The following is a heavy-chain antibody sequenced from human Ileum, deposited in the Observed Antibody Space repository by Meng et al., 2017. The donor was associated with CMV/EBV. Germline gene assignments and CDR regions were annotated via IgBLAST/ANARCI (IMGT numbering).Heavy chain of an antibody. J-gene: IGHJ3*02. CDR3: VRVAILDGVAI. D-gene: IGHD3-3*01. Sequence: GSLRLSCTVSDGSIRIRNSNFYWGWIRQPPGKGLDWIGNIYNGGNTYYNPSVKSRVTISLDTSKSQFSLKLSSVTAADTALYYCVRVAILDGVAIWGQGTMVTVSS. CDR2: IYNGGNT. CDR1: DGSIRIRNSNFY. V-gene: IGHV4-39*07.